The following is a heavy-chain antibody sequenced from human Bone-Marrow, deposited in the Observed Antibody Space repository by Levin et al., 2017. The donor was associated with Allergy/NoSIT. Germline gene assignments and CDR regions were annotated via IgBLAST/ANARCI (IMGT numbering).Heavy chain of an antibody. CDR2: IYSDGST. V-gene: IGHV3-53*01. CDR3: ASNADFGY. CDR1: GFTVSRNY. J-gene: IGHJ4*02. Sequence: RASVKVSCAASGFTVSRNYMNWVRQAPGKGLEWVSLIYSDGSTHYADSVRGRFTISRDNSKNTLFLQMTSLRVDDTAVYYCASNADFGYWGQGTLVTVSS.